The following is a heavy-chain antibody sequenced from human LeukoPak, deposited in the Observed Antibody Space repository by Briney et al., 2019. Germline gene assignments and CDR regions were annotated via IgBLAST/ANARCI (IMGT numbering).Heavy chain of an antibody. Sequence: GGSLRLSCAASGFTFSSYSMNWVRQAPGKGLEWVSSISSSSSYIYYADSVKGRFTISRDNAKNSLYLQMNSLRAEDTAVYYCARDQNLLSLPTLDAFDIWGQGTMVTVSS. J-gene: IGHJ3*02. CDR1: GFTFSSYS. CDR2: ISSSSSYI. V-gene: IGHV3-21*01. D-gene: IGHD2-21*01. CDR3: ARDQNLLSLPTLDAFDI.